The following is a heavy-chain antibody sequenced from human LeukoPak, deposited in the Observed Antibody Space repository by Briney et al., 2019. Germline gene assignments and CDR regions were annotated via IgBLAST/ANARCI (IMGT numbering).Heavy chain of an antibody. D-gene: IGHD3-22*01. V-gene: IGHV1-8*03. CDR2: MNPNSGNT. CDR1: GYTFTSYD. J-gene: IGHJ4*02. CDR3: ARERGSSGHAPQHFDY. Sequence: GASLKVSCKASGYTFTSYDINWVLQATGQGLEWMGWMNPNSGNTGYAQKFQGRVTITRNTSISTAYMELSSLRSEDTAVYYCARERGSSGHAPQHFDYWGQGTLVTVSS.